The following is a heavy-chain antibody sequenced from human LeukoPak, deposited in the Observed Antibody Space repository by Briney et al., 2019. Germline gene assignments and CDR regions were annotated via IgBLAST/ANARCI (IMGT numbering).Heavy chain of an antibody. CDR3: ATRAADVPTRPAYYYYYMDV. CDR1: GGTFSSYV. V-gene: IGHV1-69*06. J-gene: IGHJ6*03. CDR2: IIPIFGTA. Sequence: SVKVSCKASGGTFSSYVISWVRQAPGQGLEWMGGIIPIFGTAKYAQKFQGRVTITADKSTSSAYMELSSLRSEDTAVYYCATRAADVPTRPAYYYYYMDVWGKGTTVTVSS. D-gene: IGHD6-6*01.